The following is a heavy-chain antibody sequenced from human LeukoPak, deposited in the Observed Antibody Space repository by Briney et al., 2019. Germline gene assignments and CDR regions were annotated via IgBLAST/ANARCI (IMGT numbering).Heavy chain of an antibody. V-gene: IGHV3-48*04. CDR1: GFTLSSYS. J-gene: IGHJ4*02. CDR3: ARRGLSRFDF. D-gene: IGHD1-26*01. Sequence: GGSLRLSCAASGFTLSSYSMNWVRQAPGKGMEWVSYIRRSGRNIYYADCVKGRFTISRDNAKNSLYLQMASLSAEDTDVYYCARRGLSRFDFWGQGTLVTVSS. CDR2: IRRSGRNI.